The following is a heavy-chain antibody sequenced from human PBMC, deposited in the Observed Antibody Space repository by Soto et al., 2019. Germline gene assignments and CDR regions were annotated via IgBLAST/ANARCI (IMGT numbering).Heavy chain of an antibody. D-gene: IGHD4-17*01. J-gene: IGHJ1*01. V-gene: IGHV3-23*01. Sequence: GGSLRLSCAASGFTFSSYAMSWVRQAPGKGLEWVSAISGSGGSTYYADSVKGRFTISRDNSKNTLYLQMNSLRAEDTAVYYCAKVEGVFPHDNYGDYLGYFQHWGQGTLVTVSS. CDR3: AKVEGVFPHDNYGDYLGYFQH. CDR2: ISGSGGST. CDR1: GFTFSSYA.